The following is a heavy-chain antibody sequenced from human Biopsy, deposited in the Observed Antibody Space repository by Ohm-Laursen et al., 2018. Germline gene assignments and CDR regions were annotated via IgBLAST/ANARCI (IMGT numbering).Heavy chain of an antibody. CDR2: VYSSGST. V-gene: IGHV4-59*08. Sequence: GTLSLTCTVSSGSISGYYWTWIRQAPGKGLEFIGYVYSSGSTNYNPSLKSRATISLGTSRNQVSLRLSSVTAADTAVYYCARGIAVVRSLDVWGQGTTVAVSS. CDR1: SGSISGYY. J-gene: IGHJ6*02. CDR3: ARGIAVVRSLDV. D-gene: IGHD5-18*01.